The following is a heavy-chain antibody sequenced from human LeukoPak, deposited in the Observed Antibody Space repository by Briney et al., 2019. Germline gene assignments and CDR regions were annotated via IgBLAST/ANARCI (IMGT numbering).Heavy chain of an antibody. V-gene: IGHV3-23*01. D-gene: IGHD2-15*01. CDR3: AKSPVSSCRGSFCYPFDY. CDR2: ISGSAGST. Sequence: EPGGSLRLSCAASGFTFGRYAMSWVRQAPGKGLEWVSTISGSAGSTYYADSVKGRFTISRDNSRNTLYLQMNTLRAEDTAVYFCAKSPVSSCRGSFCYPFDYWGQGNLVTVSS. J-gene: IGHJ4*02. CDR1: GFTFGRYA.